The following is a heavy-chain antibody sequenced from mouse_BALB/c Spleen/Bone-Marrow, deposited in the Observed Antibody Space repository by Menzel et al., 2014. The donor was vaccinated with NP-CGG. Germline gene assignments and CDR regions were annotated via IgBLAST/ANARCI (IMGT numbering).Heavy chain of an antibody. V-gene: IGHV1-80*01. CDR1: GYVFSTYW. CDR2: IYPGDGDT. Sequence: VQLQQSGAELVRPGSSVKISCKSSGYVFSTYWINWVKQRPGQGLEWIGQIYPGDGDTDFNGKFKDKATLTADESSNTAYMQLSSLTSEDSAVYSCARGGISVDYWGQGTTLTVSS. J-gene: IGHJ2*01. CDR3: ARGGISVDY.